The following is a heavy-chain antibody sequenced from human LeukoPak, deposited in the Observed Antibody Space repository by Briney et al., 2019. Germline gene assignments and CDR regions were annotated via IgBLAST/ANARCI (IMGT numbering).Heavy chain of an antibody. V-gene: IGHV1-2*02. J-gene: IGHJ4*02. D-gene: IGHD1-14*01. CDR2: INPNSGGT. CDR3: ARAKGLTPRARTLHSSVNFDY. CDR1: GYTLTELS. Sequence: ASVKVSCKVSGYTLTELSMHWVRQAPGQGLEWMVWINPNSGGTNYAQKFQGRVTMTRDTSISTAYMELSRLRSDDTAVYYCARAKGLTPRARTLHSSVNFDYWGQGTLVTVSS.